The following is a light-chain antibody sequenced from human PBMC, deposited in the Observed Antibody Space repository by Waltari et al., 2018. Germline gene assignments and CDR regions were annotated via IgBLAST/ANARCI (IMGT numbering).Light chain of an antibody. Sequence: AIQLTQSPSSLSASVGDRVTITCRASQGISSALAWYQQQAGKAPKLLIYDASILESGVPTTCSSSAATTDFTLTISSQQHEDFATYCRQQFNSYPHTFGEGTKVEIK. J-gene: IGKJ4*01. V-gene: IGKV1-13*02. CDR3: QQFNSYPHT. CDR1: QGISSA. CDR2: DAS.